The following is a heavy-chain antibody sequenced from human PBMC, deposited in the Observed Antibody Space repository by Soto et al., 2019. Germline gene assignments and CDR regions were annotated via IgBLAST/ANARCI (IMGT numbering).Heavy chain of an antibody. V-gene: IGHV4-39*02. CDR2: IYYSGST. Sequence: PSETLSLTCTVSGGSISSSSYYWGWIRQPPGKGLEWIGSIYYSGSTYYNPSLKSRVTISVDTSKNQFSLKLSSVTAADTAVYYCAREKKVPLWAVYYFDYWGQGTLVTVSS. J-gene: IGHJ4*02. CDR3: AREKKVPLWAVYYFDY. D-gene: IGHD3-16*01. CDR1: GGSISSSSYY.